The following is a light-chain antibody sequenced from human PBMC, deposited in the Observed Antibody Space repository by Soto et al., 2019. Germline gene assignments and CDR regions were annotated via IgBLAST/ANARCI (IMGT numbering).Light chain of an antibody. CDR1: QSISSW. CDR2: KAS. V-gene: IGKV1-5*03. J-gene: IGKJ4*01. CDR3: QQYQSYPLT. Sequence: DIQMTQSPSTLSASVEDRVTITCRASQSISSWLAWYQQKPGKAPKLLIYKASSLDSGVPSRFSGSGSGTEFTLTISSLQPDDFATYYCQQYQSYPLTFGGGTKVDIK.